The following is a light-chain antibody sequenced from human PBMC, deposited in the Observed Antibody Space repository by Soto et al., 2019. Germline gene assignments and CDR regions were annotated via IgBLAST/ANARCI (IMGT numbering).Light chain of an antibody. CDR2: DAY. Sequence: DIQMTQSPPSLSASVGDRVTITCQASEHINNYLNWYQQIPGKAPKLLIYDAYNLAAGAPSRFSGSGSGTAFTFAISGLQPDDVATYYCQQYDSLPLTFGGGTKVDIK. V-gene: IGKV1-33*01. CDR3: QQYDSLPLT. CDR1: EHINNY. J-gene: IGKJ4*01.